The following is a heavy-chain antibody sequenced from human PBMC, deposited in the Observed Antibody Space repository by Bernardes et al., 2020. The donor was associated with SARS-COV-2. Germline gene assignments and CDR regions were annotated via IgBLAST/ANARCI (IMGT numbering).Heavy chain of an antibody. CDR1: RYTFTSYD. V-gene: IGHV1-8*01. D-gene: IGHD4-17*01. Sequence: ASVKVSCKASRYTFTSYDINWERQATGQGLEWMGWMNPNSGNTGYAQKFQGRVTMTRNTSISTAYMELSSLTSEDTAVYYCARGRSPFNDYGDYKVLGYWGQGTLVTVSS. CDR3: ARGRSPFNDYGDYKVLGY. J-gene: IGHJ4*02. CDR2: MNPNSGNT.